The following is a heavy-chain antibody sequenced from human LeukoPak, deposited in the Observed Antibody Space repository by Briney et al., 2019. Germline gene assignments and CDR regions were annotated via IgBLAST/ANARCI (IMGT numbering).Heavy chain of an antibody. Sequence: GGFLRLSCAASGFTFSSYVMHWVRQAPGKGLEWVAIISYDGSNEYYADSVKGRFTISRDNSKNTLYLQINSLRAEDTAGYYCGGGGFGEAYYYYYYMDVWGKGTTVTVSS. V-gene: IGHV3-30*04. CDR1: GFTFSSYV. CDR2: ISYDGSNE. D-gene: IGHD3-10*01. CDR3: GGGGFGEAYYYYYYMDV. J-gene: IGHJ6*03.